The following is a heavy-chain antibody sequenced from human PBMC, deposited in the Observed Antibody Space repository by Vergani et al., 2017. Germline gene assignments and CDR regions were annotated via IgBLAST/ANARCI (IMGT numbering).Heavy chain of an antibody. D-gene: IGHD3-22*01. J-gene: IGHJ4*02. CDR3: AKMREGYYDSSGHFDY. CDR1: GFTFSSYA. V-gene: IGHV3-23*01. CDR2: ISGSGGST. Sequence: EVQLLESGGGLVQPGGSLRLSCAASGFTFSSYAMSWVRQAPGKGLEWVSSISGSGGSTYYADSVKGRFSISRDNAKKKRYLQMNSLRAEDTAVYYCAKMREGYYDSSGHFDYWGQGTLVTVSS.